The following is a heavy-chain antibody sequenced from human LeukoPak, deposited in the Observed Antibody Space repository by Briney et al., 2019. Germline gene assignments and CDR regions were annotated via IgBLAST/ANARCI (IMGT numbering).Heavy chain of an antibody. V-gene: IGHV3-7*01. D-gene: IGHD1-1*01. J-gene: IGHJ5*02. Sequence: GGSLRLSCAASGFTLSSDWMSWVRQALGKGLEWVANIKQDGSEKYYVDSVKGRFTISRDNAKNSLYLQMNSLRAEDTAVYYCARPRYLQLERHWLDPWGQGTLVTVSS. CDR2: IKQDGSEK. CDR3: ARPRYLQLERHWLDP. CDR1: GFTLSSDW.